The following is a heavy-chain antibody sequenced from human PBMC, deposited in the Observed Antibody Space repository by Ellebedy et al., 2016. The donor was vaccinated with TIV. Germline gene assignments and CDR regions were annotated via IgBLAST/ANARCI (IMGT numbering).Heavy chain of an antibody. CDR1: QFSFSGYW. CDR3: GRDKWWYDD. D-gene: IGHD2-15*01. J-gene: IGHJ1*01. V-gene: IGHV3-7*01. CDR2: INQDGSDR. Sequence: GESLKISCAASQFSFSGYWMSWVRQAPGKGLEWVANINQDGSDRYYVDSVRGRFIISRDNAKNTLYLQMNSLRAEDTAVYYCGRDKWWYDDWGQGTLVTVSS.